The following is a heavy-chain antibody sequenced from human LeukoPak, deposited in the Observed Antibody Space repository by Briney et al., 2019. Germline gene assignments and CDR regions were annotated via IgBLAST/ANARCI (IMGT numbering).Heavy chain of an antibody. CDR1: GYSFVTYW. CDR2: TNPGNADT. Sequence: GESLKISCEASGYSFVTYWIGWVRQMPGKGLEWLGSTNPGNADTRYSPSFQGHVTISDDKSITTSYLQWSSLGASDTAMYYCARGGLRPAYHFDYWGPGTLVIVSS. D-gene: IGHD3-16*01. J-gene: IGHJ4*02. V-gene: IGHV5-51*01. CDR3: ARGGLRPAYHFDY.